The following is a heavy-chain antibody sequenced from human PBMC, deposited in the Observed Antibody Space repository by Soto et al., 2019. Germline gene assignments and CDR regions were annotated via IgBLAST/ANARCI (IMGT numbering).Heavy chain of an antibody. V-gene: IGHV4-59*08. D-gene: IGHD3-3*01. CDR3: ATPLDDFWSGYLGY. Sequence: SDTLSLTCTVSGASISNYYWSWIRQPPGKGLEWIGYIYYSGSTNYNPSLKSRVTISVDTSKTHFSLRLTSVTAADTAVYYCATPLDDFWSGYLGYWGQGTLVTVSS. CDR1: GASISNYY. J-gene: IGHJ4*02. CDR2: IYYSGST.